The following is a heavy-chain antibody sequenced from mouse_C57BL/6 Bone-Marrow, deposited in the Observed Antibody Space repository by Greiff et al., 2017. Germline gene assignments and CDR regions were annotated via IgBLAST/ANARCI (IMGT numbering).Heavy chain of an antibody. CDR1: GFNIKDDY. V-gene: IGHV14-4*01. J-gene: IGHJ2*01. D-gene: IGHD1-1*01. CDR3: TIITTVVATD. CDR2: LDPENGDT. Sequence: EVQLQQSGAELVRPGASVKLSCTASGFNIKDDYMHWVKQRPEQGLEWIGWLDPENGDTEYASKFQGKATITADTSSNTAYLQLSSLTSEDTAVYYCTIITTVVATDWGQGTTLTVSS.